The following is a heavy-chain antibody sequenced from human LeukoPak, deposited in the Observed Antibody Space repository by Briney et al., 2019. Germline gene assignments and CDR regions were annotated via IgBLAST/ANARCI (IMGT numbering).Heavy chain of an antibody. J-gene: IGHJ3*01. Sequence: ASVKVSCKASGYTFGKYGISWVRQAPGQGPEWMGWINADNGNTKHAPKIQGRSTMTTDTTTNTVSMELTSLRSDDTAMYYCAREVWAGAADVWGQGTMVTVSS. V-gene: IGHV1-18*01. CDR2: INADNGNT. CDR3: AREVWAGAADV. CDR1: GYTFGKYG. D-gene: IGHD4/OR15-4a*01.